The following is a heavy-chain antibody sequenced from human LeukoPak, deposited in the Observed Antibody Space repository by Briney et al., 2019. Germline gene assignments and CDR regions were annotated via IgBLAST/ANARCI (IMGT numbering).Heavy chain of an antibody. D-gene: IGHD5-24*01. CDR3: AKDVRDGYNWSDY. V-gene: IGHV3-30-3*01. CDR1: GFTFSSYA. J-gene: IGHJ4*02. Sequence: GGSLRLSCAASGFTFSSYAMHWVRQAPGKGLEWVAVISYDGSNKYYADSVKGRFTISRDNSKNTLYLQMNSLRAEDTAVYYCAKDVRDGYNWSDYWGQGTLVTVSS. CDR2: ISYDGSNK.